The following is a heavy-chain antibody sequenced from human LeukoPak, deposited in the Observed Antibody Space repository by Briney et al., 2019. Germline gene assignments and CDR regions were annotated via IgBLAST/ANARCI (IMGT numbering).Heavy chain of an antibody. V-gene: IGHV1-2*02. CDR1: GYTFTGYY. Sequence: GASVKVSCKASGYTFTGYYMNWVRQAPGQGLEWMGWINPNSGGTNYAQKFQGRVTMTRDTSISTAYMELSRLRSDDTAVYYCASENQGYDSSGFDYWGQGTLVTVSS. CDR3: ASENQGYDSSGFDY. J-gene: IGHJ4*02. D-gene: IGHD3-22*01. CDR2: INPNSGGT.